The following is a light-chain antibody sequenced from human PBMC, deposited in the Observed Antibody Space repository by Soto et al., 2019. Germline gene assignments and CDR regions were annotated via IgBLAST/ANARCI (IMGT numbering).Light chain of an antibody. CDR1: QNINSW. J-gene: IGKJ1*01. CDR3: QQNSSYFWT. CDR2: DAS. Sequence: DIQMTQSPSTLSASVGDRVTITCRASQNINSWLAWYQQKPGKAPKLLIYDASTLKSGVPSRFSGSGSWTEFTLTISSLQPDDLATYYWQQNSSYFWTFGQGTKVEI. V-gene: IGKV1-5*01.